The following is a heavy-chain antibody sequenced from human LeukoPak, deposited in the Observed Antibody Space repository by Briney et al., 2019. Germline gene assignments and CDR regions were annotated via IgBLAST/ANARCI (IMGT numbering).Heavy chain of an antibody. D-gene: IGHD4-23*01. Sequence: GGSLRLSCAASGFTFSDYYMSWIRQAPGKGLERVSYISSSGSTKYYADSVKGRFTISRDNAKNSLSLQMNSLRAEDTAVYYCARDRGDYGGSFDYWGQGTLVTVSS. CDR1: GFTFSDYY. CDR3: ARDRGDYGGSFDY. J-gene: IGHJ4*02. V-gene: IGHV3-11*01. CDR2: ISSSGSTK.